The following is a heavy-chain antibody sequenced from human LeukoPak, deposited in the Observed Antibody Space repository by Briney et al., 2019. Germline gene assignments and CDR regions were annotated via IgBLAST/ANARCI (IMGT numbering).Heavy chain of an antibody. D-gene: IGHD3-10*01. CDR2: ISWNSGSI. Sequence: GGSLRLSCAASGFTFDDYAMHWVRQAPGKGLEWVSGISWNSGSIGYADSVKGRFTISRDNAKNSLYLQMNNLRAEDTALYYCAKDSASYYYGSGSYDWGQGTLVTVSS. V-gene: IGHV3-9*01. CDR1: GFTFDDYA. J-gene: IGHJ4*02. CDR3: AKDSASYYYGSGSYD.